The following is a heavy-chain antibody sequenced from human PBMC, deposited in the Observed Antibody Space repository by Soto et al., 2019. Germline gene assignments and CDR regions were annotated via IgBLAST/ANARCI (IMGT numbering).Heavy chain of an antibody. CDR2: IYYSGST. J-gene: IGHJ3*02. D-gene: IGHD3-22*01. Sequence: SETLSLTCTVSGGSISSYYWSWIRQPPGKGLEWIGYIYYSGSTNYNPSLKSRVTISVDTSKNQFSLKLSSVTAADTAVYYCARDYYDSSGYRLDAFDIWGQGTMVT. V-gene: IGHV4-59*01. CDR3: ARDYYDSSGYRLDAFDI. CDR1: GGSISSYY.